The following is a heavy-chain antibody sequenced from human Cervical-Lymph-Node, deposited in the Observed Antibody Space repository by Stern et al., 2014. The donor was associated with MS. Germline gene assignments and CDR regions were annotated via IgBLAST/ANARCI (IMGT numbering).Heavy chain of an antibody. CDR1: GFTFNKYA. CDR2: ISGSGSSI. D-gene: IGHD3-22*01. CDR3: AKQYFDSSGYSYYYGMDV. Sequence: EVQLVETGGDLVQPGGSLRLSCAASGFTFNKYAINLVRQAPGKGLEWVSTISGSGSSIYYADSVKGLFTISRDNSENTLYLQMHSLRAEDTAIYYCAKQYFDSSGYSYYYGMDVWGQGTTVTVSS. J-gene: IGHJ6*02. V-gene: IGHV3-23*04.